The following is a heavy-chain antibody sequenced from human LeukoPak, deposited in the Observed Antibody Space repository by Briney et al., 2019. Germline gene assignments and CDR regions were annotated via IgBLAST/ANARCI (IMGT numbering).Heavy chain of an antibody. D-gene: IGHD1-20*01. CDR2: INPNSGGT. Sequence: ASVKVSYKASGYTFTRYYMHWVRQAPGQGLEWMGWINPNSGGTNYAQKFQGRVTMTRDTSISTAYMELSRLRSDDTAVYYCARSGSYNWNDMRIDPFIFDYWGQGTLVTVSS. CDR3: ARSGSYNWNDMRIDPFIFDY. J-gene: IGHJ4*02. V-gene: IGHV1-2*02. CDR1: GYTFTRYY.